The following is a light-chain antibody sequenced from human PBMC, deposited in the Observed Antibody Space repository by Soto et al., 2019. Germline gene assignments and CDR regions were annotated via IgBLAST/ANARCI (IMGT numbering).Light chain of an antibody. CDR2: GAS. CDR3: QQYGSSGLT. CDR1: QSVSSSY. Sequence: EIVLTQSPGTLSLSPGERATLSCRASQSVSSSYLAWYQQKPGQAPRLLIYGASSRATGIPDRFSGSGSGTGFPLANSRLEPEDFAVYYCQQYGSSGLTFGGGTKVEIK. V-gene: IGKV3-20*01. J-gene: IGKJ4*01.